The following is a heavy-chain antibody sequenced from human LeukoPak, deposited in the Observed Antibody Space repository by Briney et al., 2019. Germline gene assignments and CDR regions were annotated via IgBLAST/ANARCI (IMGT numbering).Heavy chain of an antibody. J-gene: IGHJ3*02. CDR2: INHSGRT. CDR1: GGSFSGYY. D-gene: IGHD3-3*01. Sequence: PSETLSLTCAVYGGSFSGYYWSWIRQPPGKGLEWIGEINHSGRTNNNTSLKRRVNISVDTSKNQFSLKLSSVTAADTAVYYCARGRVVITIFGVVISHDAFDIWGQGTMVTVSS. CDR3: ARGRVVITIFGVVISHDAFDI. V-gene: IGHV4-34*01.